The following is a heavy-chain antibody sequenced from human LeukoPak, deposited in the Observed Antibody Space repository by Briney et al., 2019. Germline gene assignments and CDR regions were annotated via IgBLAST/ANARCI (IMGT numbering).Heavy chain of an antibody. CDR2: IIPILGTA. D-gene: IGHD3-22*01. J-gene: IGHJ6*02. CDR1: GGTFCSYA. CDR3: ARGRDPYDSSGYYYDSYYYGMDV. Sequence: SVKASCKASGGTFCSYAISWVRQAPGQGLEWMGGIIPILGTANYAQKFQGRVTITADESTSTAYMELSSLRSEDTAVYYCARGRDPYDSSGYYYDSYYYGMDVWGQGTTVTVSS. V-gene: IGHV1-69*01.